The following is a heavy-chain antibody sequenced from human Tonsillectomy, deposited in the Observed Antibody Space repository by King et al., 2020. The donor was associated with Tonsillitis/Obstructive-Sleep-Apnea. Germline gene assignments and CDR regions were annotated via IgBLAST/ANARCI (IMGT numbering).Heavy chain of an antibody. CDR2: IYWDDDK. CDR3: AHNGPLVREWRRFDP. J-gene: IGHJ5*02. Sequence: TLKESGPTLVKPTQTLTLTCTFSGFSLTTYGVGVGWIRQPPGKALEWLALIYWDDDKSYSPSLKTRLTITKDTSKNQVVLTMTNMDPVDTATYYCAHNGPLVREWRRFDPWGQGTLVTVSS. D-gene: IGHD3-3*01. CDR1: GFSLTTYGVG. V-gene: IGHV2-5*02.